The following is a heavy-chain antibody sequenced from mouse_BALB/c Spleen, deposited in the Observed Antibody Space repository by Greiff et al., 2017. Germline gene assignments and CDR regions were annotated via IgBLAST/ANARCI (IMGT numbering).Heavy chain of an antibody. J-gene: IGHJ4*01. CDR2: IYPGDGDT. V-gene: IGHV1-80*01. CDR3: ARCFDYDYYAMDY. Sequence: QVQLKQSGAELVRPGSSVKISCKASGYAFSSYWMNWVKQRPGQGLEWIGQIYPGDGDTNYNGKFKGKATLTADKSSSTAYMQLSSLTSEDSAVYFCARCFDYDYYAMDYWGQGTSVTVSS. D-gene: IGHD2-4*01. CDR1: GYAFSSYW.